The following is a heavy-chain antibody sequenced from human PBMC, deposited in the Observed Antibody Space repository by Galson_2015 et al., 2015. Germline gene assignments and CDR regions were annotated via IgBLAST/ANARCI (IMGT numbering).Heavy chain of an antibody. CDR1: GGSISSSNW. J-gene: IGHJ4*02. CDR2: IYHSGST. CDR3: AREPDSSGDWCYFDY. D-gene: IGHD3-22*01. V-gene: IGHV4-4*02. Sequence: ETLSLTCAVSGGSISSSNWWSWVRQPPGKGLEWIGEIYHSGSTNYNPSLKSRVTISVDKSKNQFSLKLSSVTAADTAVYYCAREPDSSGDWCYFDYWGQGTLVTVSS.